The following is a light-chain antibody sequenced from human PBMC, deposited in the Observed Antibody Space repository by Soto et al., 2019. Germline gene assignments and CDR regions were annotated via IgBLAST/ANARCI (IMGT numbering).Light chain of an antibody. J-gene: IGKJ1*01. CDR2: KAS. V-gene: IGKV1-5*03. CDR1: QGISNY. CDR3: QQYNSYPWT. Sequence: DIQITQSPSSLSASVGDRVTITCRASQGISNYLAWYQQKQGKAPKLLIYKASSLESGVPSRFRGSGSGTEFTLTISRLQPDDFETYYCQQYNSYPWTFGQGTKVDIK.